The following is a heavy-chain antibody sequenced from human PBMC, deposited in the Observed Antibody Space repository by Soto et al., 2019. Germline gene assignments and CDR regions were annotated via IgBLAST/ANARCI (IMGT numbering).Heavy chain of an antibody. D-gene: IGHD1-1*01. CDR1: GFTFSNYE. Sequence: QAGGSLRLSCAASGFTFSNYEMNWVRQAPGKEPEWISYIGTSGDTMYYADSVRGRFTVSRDNAKNSLFLQMTSLRAEDTAVYYCAREHGYQVHSLYNWFDPWGQGTLVTVSS. CDR2: IGTSGDTM. J-gene: IGHJ5*02. V-gene: IGHV3-48*03. CDR3: AREHGYQVHSLYNWFDP.